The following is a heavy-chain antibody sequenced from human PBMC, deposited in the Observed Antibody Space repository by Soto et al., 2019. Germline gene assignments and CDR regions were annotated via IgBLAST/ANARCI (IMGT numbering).Heavy chain of an antibody. CDR3: AAPDIAAAGSRYYYYYGMVV. J-gene: IGHJ6*02. D-gene: IGHD6-13*01. CDR2: ISGSGGST. V-gene: IGHV3-23*01. Sequence: EVQLLESGGGLVQPGGSLRLSCAASGFTFSSYAMSWVRQAPGKGLEWVSAISGSGGSTYYADSVKGRFTISRDNSKNTLYLQMNSLRAEDTALYYCAAPDIAAAGSRYYYYYGMVVWGQGTTVTVSS. CDR1: GFTFSSYA.